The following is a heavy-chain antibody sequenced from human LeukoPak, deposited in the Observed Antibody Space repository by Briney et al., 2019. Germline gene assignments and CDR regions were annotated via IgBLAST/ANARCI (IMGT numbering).Heavy chain of an antibody. CDR3: ARATRYDSSVYYFDY. V-gene: IGHV3-23*01. CDR2: ISGSGGST. CDR1: GFTFSSYA. Sequence: PGGSLRLSCAASGFTFSSYAMSWVRQAPGKGLEWVSGISGSGGSTFYADSVKGRFTISRDNSKNTLYLQMNSLRAEDTAVYYCARATRYDSSVYYFDYWGQGTLVTVSS. J-gene: IGHJ4*02. D-gene: IGHD3-22*01.